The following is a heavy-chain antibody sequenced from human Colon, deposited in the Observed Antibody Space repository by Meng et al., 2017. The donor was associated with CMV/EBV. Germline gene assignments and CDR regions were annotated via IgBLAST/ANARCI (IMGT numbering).Heavy chain of an antibody. Sequence: SETLSLTCTVSGDSIRSSGYYWAWILQPPGKGLEWIGSMFYSGSTYYSASLKSRVTMSIDTSKNQVSLKLTSVTAADTAVYYCARDGQRISVVWGVPNWFDPWGQGTLVTVSS. J-gene: IGHJ5*02. V-gene: IGHV4-39*07. D-gene: IGHD3-10*01. CDR1: GDSIRSSGYY. CDR2: MFYSGST. CDR3: ARDGQRISVVWGVPNWFDP.